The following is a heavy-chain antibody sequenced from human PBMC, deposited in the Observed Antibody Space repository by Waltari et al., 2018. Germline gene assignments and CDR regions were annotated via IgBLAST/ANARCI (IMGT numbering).Heavy chain of an antibody. D-gene: IGHD6-13*01. V-gene: IGHV4-59*01. CDR2: IYYSGIT. Sequence: QVQLQESGPGLVKPSETLSLTCTVSGGSISSYYWSWIRQPPGKGLEWIGYIYYSGITNYNPTLKSRFTISVDTSKNQFSLKLSSVTAAYTAVYYCARERISAAGYYYYYMDVWGKGTTVTVSS. J-gene: IGHJ6*03. CDR3: ARERISAAGYYYYYMDV. CDR1: GGSISSYY.